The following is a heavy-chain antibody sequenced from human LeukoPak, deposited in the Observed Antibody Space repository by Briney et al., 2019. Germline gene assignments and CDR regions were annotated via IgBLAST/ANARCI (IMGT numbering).Heavy chain of an antibody. D-gene: IGHD6-6*01. J-gene: IGHJ4*02. CDR3: ARDSAYYSTSSFVDY. V-gene: IGHV3-7*01. CDR2: IKQDGSKK. Sequence: PGGSLRLSCAASGFTFSSYWMTWVRQAPGKGLEWVANIKQDGSKKYYVDSVKGRFTISRDNAKNSLYLQMNSLRAEDTAVYYCARDSAYYSTSSFVDYWGQGTLVTVSS. CDR1: GFTFSSYW.